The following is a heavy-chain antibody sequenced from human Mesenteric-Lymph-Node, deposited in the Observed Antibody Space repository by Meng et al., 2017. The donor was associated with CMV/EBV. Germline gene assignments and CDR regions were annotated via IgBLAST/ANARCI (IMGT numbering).Heavy chain of an antibody. J-gene: IGHJ6*02. D-gene: IGHD2-2*01. CDR2: IQYDGSKK. CDR3: AGESGVPNGMDV. V-gene: IGHV3-30*02. CDR1: GFSFSTYG. Sequence: GESLKISCAASGFSFSTYGIHWVRQAPGKGLEWVAFIQYDGSKKFYADSVMGRFTISRDNSRNTLYLQMNSLRAEDTAVYYCAGESGVPNGMDVWGQGTTVTVSS.